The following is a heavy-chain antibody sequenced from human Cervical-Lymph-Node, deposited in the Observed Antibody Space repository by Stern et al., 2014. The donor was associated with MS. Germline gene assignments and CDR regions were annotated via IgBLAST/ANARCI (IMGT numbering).Heavy chain of an antibody. Sequence: QVTLQKSGPTLVKPTQTLTLTCTFSGFSLSTNGVGVAWIRQPPGKALEWLAGIYWDDDKRYRPSLESRLTIAKDTSKNQVVLTMTNMDPEDTATYYCAHRRADGPSSKYFDYWGQGTLVTVSS. J-gene: IGHJ4*02. CDR3: AHRRADGPSSKYFDY. CDR2: IYWDDDK. CDR1: GFSLSTNGVG. D-gene: IGHD5-24*01. V-gene: IGHV2-5*02.